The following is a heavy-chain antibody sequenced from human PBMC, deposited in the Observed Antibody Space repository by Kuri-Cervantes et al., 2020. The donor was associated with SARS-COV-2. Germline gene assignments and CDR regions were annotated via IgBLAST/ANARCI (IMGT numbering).Heavy chain of an antibody. CDR1: GFSLSTSGMC. J-gene: IGHJ6*02. D-gene: IGHD6-19*01. V-gene: IGHV2-70*11. Sequence: SGPTLVKPTQTLTLTCTFSGFSLSTSGMCVSWIRQPPGKALEWLARIDWDDDKYYSTSLKTRLTISKDTSKNQVVLTMTNMDPVDTATYYCARIPYSSGSEDYYYYGMDVWGQGTTVTVSS. CDR2: IDWDDDK. CDR3: ARIPYSSGSEDYYYYGMDV.